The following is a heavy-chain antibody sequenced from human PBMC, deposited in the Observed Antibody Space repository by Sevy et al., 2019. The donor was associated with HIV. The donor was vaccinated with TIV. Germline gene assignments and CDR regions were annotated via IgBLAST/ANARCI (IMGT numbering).Heavy chain of an antibody. CDR1: GFIFSDYY. Sequence: GGSLRLSCAASGFIFSDYYMNWIRQSPGRGLEWVSYISDRGTTIYYAESVKGRFTISRDNAKNSLYLQMNSLRAEDTAVYYGAREGSLRYFDLWGRGTLVTVSS. CDR3: AREGSLRYFDL. V-gene: IGHV3-11*01. J-gene: IGHJ2*01. D-gene: IGHD3-10*01. CDR2: ISDRGTTI.